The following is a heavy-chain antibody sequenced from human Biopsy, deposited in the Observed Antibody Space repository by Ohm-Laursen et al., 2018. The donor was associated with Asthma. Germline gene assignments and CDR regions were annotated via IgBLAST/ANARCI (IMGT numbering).Heavy chain of an antibody. V-gene: IGHV1-24*01. CDR3: ASDFPKDYVRYNFQF. Sequence: SSVKVSCKISGYSLTDLSMHWVRQAPGQGLGWMGGHDHEEGGTVNARRFQGRVTMTEDTSTGTAYMELSRLSSDDTAVYYCASDFPKDYVRYNFQFWGQGTLVTVSS. CDR2: HDHEEGGT. J-gene: IGHJ4*02. CDR1: GYSLTDLS. D-gene: IGHD4-17*01.